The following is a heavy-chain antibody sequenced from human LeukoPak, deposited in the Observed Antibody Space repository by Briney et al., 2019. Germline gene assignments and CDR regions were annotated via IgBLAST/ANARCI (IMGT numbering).Heavy chain of an antibody. J-gene: IGHJ4*02. CDR3: ARDSIVVVPAATGLDY. CDR2: ISSSSSYI. CDR1: GFTFSDYY. D-gene: IGHD2-2*01. V-gene: IGHV3-11*06. Sequence: GGSLRLSCAASGFTFSDYYMSWIRQAPGKGLEWVSSISSSSSYIYYADSVKGRFTISRDNAKNSLYLQMNSLRAEDTAVYYCARDSIVVVPAATGLDYWGQGTLVTVSS.